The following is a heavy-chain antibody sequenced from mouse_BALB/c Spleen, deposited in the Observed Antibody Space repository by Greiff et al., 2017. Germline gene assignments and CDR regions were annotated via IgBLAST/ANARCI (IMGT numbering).Heavy chain of an antibody. Sequence: EVHLVESGGGLVKPGGSLKLSCAASGFTFSDYYMYWVRQTPEKRLEWVATISDGGSYTYYPDSVKGRFTISRDNAKNNLYLQMSSLKSEDTAMYYCARGAMITRGHYYAMDYWGQGTSVTVSS. D-gene: IGHD2-4*01. CDR1: GFTFSDYY. CDR3: ARGAMITRGHYYAMDY. V-gene: IGHV5-4*02. J-gene: IGHJ4*01. CDR2: ISDGGSYT.